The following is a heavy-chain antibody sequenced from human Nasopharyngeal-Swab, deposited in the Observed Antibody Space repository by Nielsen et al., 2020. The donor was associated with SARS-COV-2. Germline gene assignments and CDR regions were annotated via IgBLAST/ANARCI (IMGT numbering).Heavy chain of an antibody. CDR3: AKANVLFWFGQFKNDGFDI. CDR1: GFSFNNYG. V-gene: IGHV3-30*18. D-gene: IGHD3-10*01. J-gene: IGHJ3*02. Sequence: GESLKISCTASGFSFNNYGMHWVRQAPGKGLEWVAVISYEGSKKYYAESVEGRFTISRDYSKSTLCLQMNSLRPEDTAMYYCAKANVLFWFGQFKNDGFDIWGQGTMVTVSS. CDR2: ISYEGSKK.